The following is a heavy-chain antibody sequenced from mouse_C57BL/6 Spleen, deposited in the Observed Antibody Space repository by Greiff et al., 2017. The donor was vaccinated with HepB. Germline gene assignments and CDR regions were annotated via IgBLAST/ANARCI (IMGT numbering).Heavy chain of an antibody. Sequence: QVQLVESGAELARPGASVKLSCKASGYTFTSYGISWVKQRTGQGLEWIGEIYPRSGNTYYNEKFKGKATLTADKSSSTAYMELRSLTSEDSAVYFCARRTTVVATDYAMDYWGQGTSVTVSS. CDR2: IYPRSGNT. J-gene: IGHJ4*01. CDR3: ARRTTVVATDYAMDY. D-gene: IGHD1-1*01. V-gene: IGHV1-81*01. CDR1: GYTFTSYG.